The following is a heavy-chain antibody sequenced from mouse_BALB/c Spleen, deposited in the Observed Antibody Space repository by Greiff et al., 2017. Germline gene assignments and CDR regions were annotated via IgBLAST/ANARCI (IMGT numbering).Heavy chain of an antibody. J-gene: IGHJ3*01. CDR3: ARPDSSGFPWFAY. D-gene: IGHD3-2*01. CDR2: INPSSGYT. V-gene: IGHV1-4*01. Sequence: VKLQESGAELARPGASVKMSCKASGYTFTSYTMHWVKQRPGQGLEWIGYINPSSGYTNYNQKFKDKATLTADKSSSTAYMQLSSLTSEDSAVYYCARPDSSGFPWFAYWGQGTLVTVSA. CDR1: GYTFTSYT.